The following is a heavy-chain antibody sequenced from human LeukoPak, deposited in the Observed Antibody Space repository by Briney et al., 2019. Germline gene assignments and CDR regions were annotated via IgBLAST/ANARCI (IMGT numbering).Heavy chain of an antibody. CDR2: IYENGGTT. Sequence: GGSLRLSCVGSGFTFRSHAMSWVRQAPEKGLEFVSGIYENGGTTYYADSVKGRFSISRDNSKNTLYLQMNSLRAEDTAVYYCAKSGYSYGYFDYWGQGTLVTVSS. CDR1: GFTFRSHA. D-gene: IGHD5-18*01. J-gene: IGHJ4*02. V-gene: IGHV3-23*01. CDR3: AKSGYSYGYFDY.